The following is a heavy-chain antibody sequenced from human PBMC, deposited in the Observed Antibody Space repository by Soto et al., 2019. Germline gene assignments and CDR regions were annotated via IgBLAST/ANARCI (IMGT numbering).Heavy chain of an antibody. V-gene: IGHV4-39*01. CDR2: FYSGST. J-gene: IGHJ5*02. CDR1: GASFSSRSSY. Sequence: SATLSLTCIVSGASFSSRSSYWGWIRQPPGKGLEWVGTFYSGSTYNNPSLKSRVTISVDTSKNQFSLKLSSVAAEDTAIYYCATTRGIAVGGSFDHWGQGTLVTVSS. D-gene: IGHD6-13*01. CDR3: ATTRGIAVGGSFDH.